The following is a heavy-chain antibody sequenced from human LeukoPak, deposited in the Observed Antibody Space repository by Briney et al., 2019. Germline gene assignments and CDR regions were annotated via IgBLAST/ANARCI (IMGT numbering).Heavy chain of an antibody. CDR1: GYGFTSYW. CDR2: IYPGDSDT. CDR3: ARHLDYGDYGGSWYFDL. J-gene: IGHJ2*01. D-gene: IGHD4-17*01. Sequence: GESLKISCKGSGYGFTSYWIGWVRQMPGKGLEWMGIIYPGDSDTRYSPSFQGQVTISADKSISTAYLQWSSLKASDTAMYYCARHLDYGDYGGSWYFDLWGRGTLVTVSS. V-gene: IGHV5-51*01.